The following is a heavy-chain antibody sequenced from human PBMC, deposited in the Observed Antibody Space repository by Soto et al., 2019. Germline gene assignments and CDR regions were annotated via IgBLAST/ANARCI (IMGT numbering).Heavy chain of an antibody. CDR1: GFTFEDFA. V-gene: IGHV3-9*01. CDR3: VKDGEAASPGWFDT. CDR2: NRWNGEAV. D-gene: IGHD6-6*01. J-gene: IGHJ5*02. Sequence: GGSLRLPCLASGFTFEDFAMHWVRRVPGKGLEWVAGNRWNGEAVGYAASVKGRCTSSRDNAKKLLFLQMNSLRVDDTALYYCVKDGEAASPGWFDTWGQGTQVTVSS.